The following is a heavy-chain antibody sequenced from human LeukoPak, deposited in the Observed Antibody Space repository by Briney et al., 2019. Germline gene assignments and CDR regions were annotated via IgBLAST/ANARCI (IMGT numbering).Heavy chain of an antibody. V-gene: IGHV4-39*01. J-gene: IGHJ4*02. D-gene: IGHD5-24*01. CDR2: IYYSGST. CDR3: ARLARDGYSYGYFDY. Sequence: XETLSLTCTVSGGSISSSVYYWGWIRQPPGKGLEWIGSIYYSGSTYYNPSLKSRVTMSVDTSKNQFSLKLSSVTAADTAVYYCARLARDGYSYGYFDYWGQGTLVTVSS. CDR1: GGSISSSVYY.